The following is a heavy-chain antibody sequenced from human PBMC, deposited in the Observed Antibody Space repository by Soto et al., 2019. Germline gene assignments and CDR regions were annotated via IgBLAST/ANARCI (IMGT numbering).Heavy chain of an antibody. CDR3: AKTYNWNYVYYYYYMDV. J-gene: IGHJ6*03. V-gene: IGHV3-23*01. D-gene: IGHD1-7*01. CDR2: ISGSGGST. Sequence: GGSLRLSCAASGCTFSSYAMSWVRQAPGKGLEWVSAISGSGGSTYYADSVKGRFTISRDNSKNTLYLQMNSLRAEDTAVYYCAKTYNWNYVYYYYYMDVWGKGTTVTVSS. CDR1: GCTFSSYA.